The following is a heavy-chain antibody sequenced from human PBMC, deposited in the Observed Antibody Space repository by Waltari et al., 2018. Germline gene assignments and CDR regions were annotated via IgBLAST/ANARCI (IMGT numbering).Heavy chain of an antibody. Sequence: EVQLLESGGGLVQPGGSLRLSCAASGFTFSSYAMSWVRQAPGKGLEWVSAISGSGGSTYYADSVNGRFTISRDNSNNTLYLQMNSLRAEDTAVYYCANPYGGNPDDYWGQGTLVTVSS. D-gene: IGHD4-17*01. CDR2: ISGSGGST. J-gene: IGHJ4*02. V-gene: IGHV3-23*01. CDR1: GFTFSSYA. CDR3: ANPYGGNPDDY.